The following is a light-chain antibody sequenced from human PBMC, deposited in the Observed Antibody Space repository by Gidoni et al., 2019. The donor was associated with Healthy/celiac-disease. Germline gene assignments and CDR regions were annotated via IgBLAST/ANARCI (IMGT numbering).Light chain of an antibody. J-gene: IGLJ2*01. Sequence: SYELTQPPSVSVSQGQTASITCSGDKLGDKYACWYQQKPGQSPVLVIYQDSKRPSGIPERFSGSNSGNTATLTISGTQAMDEADYYCQAWDRSTVVFGGGTKLTVL. V-gene: IGLV3-1*01. CDR2: QDS. CDR3: QAWDRSTVV. CDR1: KLGDKY.